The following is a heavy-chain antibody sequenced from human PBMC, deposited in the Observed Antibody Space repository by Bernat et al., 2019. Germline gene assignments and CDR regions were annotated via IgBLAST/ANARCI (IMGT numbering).Heavy chain of an antibody. J-gene: IGHJ4*02. V-gene: IGHV4-39*01. CDR3: ARQASHGTSWDFFDY. CDR2: ISDGDGNWS. D-gene: IGHD6-13*01. CDR1: GGSINDCCYF. Sequence: QLQLQESGPRLVKPSETLSLTCTVSGGSINDCCYFWVWIRQSPGKGLEWIAIISDGDGNWSYYNPSFESRVTISADTSKNQFSLNLSSVTAADTAIYYGARQASHGTSWDFFDYWGRGVLVTVSS.